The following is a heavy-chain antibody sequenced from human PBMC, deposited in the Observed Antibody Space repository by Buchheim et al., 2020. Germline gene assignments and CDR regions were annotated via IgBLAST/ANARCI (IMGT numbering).Heavy chain of an antibody. J-gene: IGHJ4*02. D-gene: IGHD3-16*01. V-gene: IGHV4-39*07. CDR2: IYYSGST. Sequence: QLQLQESGPGQVKPSETLSLTCTVSGGSVSSSSYYWGWLRQPPGKGLEWIGSIYYSGSTYYTPSLTGRVIISLDKSKNQFSLSLTSVTAADAALYYCASSSGSWGLLDYWGLG. CDR3: ASSSGSWGLLDY. CDR1: GGSVSSSSYY.